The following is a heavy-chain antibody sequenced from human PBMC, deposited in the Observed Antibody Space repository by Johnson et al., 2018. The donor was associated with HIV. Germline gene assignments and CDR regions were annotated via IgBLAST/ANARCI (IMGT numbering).Heavy chain of an antibody. V-gene: IGHV3-30*02. J-gene: IGHJ3*01. CDR2: IRYDGSGK. D-gene: IGHD6-6*01. Sequence: QVQLVESGGGVVQPGGSLTLSCAASGFVFSDYVMHWVRQAPGKGLDWVTFIRYDGSGKYYADSVNGRFTISRDNSKNTLHLQMNSLRAEDTAVYYCARDTSIAAARAFDFWGQGTMVTVSS. CDR1: GFVFSDYV. CDR3: ARDTSIAAARAFDF.